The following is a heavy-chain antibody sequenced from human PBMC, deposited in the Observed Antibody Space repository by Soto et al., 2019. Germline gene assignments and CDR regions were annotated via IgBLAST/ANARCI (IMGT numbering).Heavy chain of an antibody. Sequence: GESLKISCKGSGYSFTSYWLSWVRPLPGKGLEWMGRIAPSDSSTNYSPSFQGHVTISADKSISPAYLQWSSLKASDTAMYYCARHPSRGYPYYYGMDVWGQGATVTVSS. V-gene: IGHV5-10-1*01. CDR2: IAPSDSST. J-gene: IGHJ6*02. CDR3: ARHPSRGYPYYYGMDV. CDR1: GYSFTSYW. D-gene: IGHD6-13*01.